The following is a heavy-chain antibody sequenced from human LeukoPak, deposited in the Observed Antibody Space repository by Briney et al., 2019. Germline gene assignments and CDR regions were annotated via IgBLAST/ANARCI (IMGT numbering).Heavy chain of an antibody. D-gene: IGHD2-15*01. CDR2: ITWSNGEI. Sequence: PGGSLRLSCAASGLTFDVYAVHWVRQAPGKGLEWVSGITWSNGEIAYADSVKGRFTISRDNAKNSLYLQMNSLRTEDTAVYYCAKVPGATLPVHWGQGTLVTVSS. CDR3: AKVPGATLPVH. J-gene: IGHJ4*02. V-gene: IGHV3-9*01. CDR1: GLTFDVYA.